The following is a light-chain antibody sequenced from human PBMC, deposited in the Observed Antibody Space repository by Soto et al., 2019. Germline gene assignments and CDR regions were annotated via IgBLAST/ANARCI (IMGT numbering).Light chain of an antibody. CDR3: VSYTSSTTYV. Sequence: VLTQPASVSDSPGQSITISCTGTSSDVGGSNFVSWYQQHPGRPPKLIIYDVANRPSGVSNRFSGSKSGSTASLIISRLQTEDEADYYCVSYTSSTTYVFGTGTKVTVL. J-gene: IGLJ1*01. V-gene: IGLV2-14*03. CDR2: DVA. CDR1: SSDVGGSNF.